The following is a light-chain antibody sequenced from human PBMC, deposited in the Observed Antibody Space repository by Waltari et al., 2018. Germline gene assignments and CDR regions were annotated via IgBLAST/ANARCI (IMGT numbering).Light chain of an antibody. J-gene: IGLJ1*01. CDR1: SNNVGNQG. Sequence: QAGLTQPPSVSKGLRQTATLTCTGNSNNVGNQGALWLQQHQGHPPKLLSERNNRRPSAISERFSASRSGNTASLTITGLQPEDEADYYCSALDFSLRAHVFGTGTKVTVL. V-gene: IGLV10-54*02. CDR3: SALDFSLRAHV. CDR2: RNN.